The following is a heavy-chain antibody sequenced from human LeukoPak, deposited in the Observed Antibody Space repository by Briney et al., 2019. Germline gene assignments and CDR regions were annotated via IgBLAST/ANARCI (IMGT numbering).Heavy chain of an antibody. Sequence: SETLSLTCTVSGGSISSNSYYWGWLRQPPGEGLEWIGDVHLSGRTNYNPSLESRVTMSVDMSENHISLKLTSVTAADTAVYYCAREGGPYRPLDYSGQGTLVTVSS. J-gene: IGHJ4*02. CDR3: AREGGPYRPLDY. CDR1: GGSISSNSYY. V-gene: IGHV4-39*07. CDR2: VHLSGRT.